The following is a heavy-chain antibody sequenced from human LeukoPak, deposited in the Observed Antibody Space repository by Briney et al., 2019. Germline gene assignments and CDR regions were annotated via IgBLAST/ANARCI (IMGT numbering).Heavy chain of an antibody. CDR3: AIGSGSYYYAFDI. J-gene: IGHJ3*02. CDR2: ISAYNGNT. D-gene: IGHD1-26*01. Sequence: ASVKVSCKASGYTFTSYGISWVRQAPGQGVEWMGWISAYNGNTNYAQKLQRRVTMTTHPSTSTAYMELRSLRSDATAVYYCAIGSGSYYYAFDIWGQGTMVTVSS. CDR1: GYTFTSYG. V-gene: IGHV1-18*01.